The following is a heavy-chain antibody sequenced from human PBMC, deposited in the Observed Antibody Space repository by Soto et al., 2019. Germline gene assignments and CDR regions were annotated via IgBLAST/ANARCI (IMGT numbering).Heavy chain of an antibody. CDR3: ARATGYFDWLLYRDNWFDP. CDR1: WYTFTSYY. D-gene: IGHD3-9*01. Sequence: ASVKVACKASWYTFTSYYMHWVRQAPGQGLEWMGIINPSGGSTSYAQKFQGRVTMTRDTSTSTVYMELSSLRSEDTAVYYCARATGYFDWLLYRDNWFDPWGQGTLVTVSS. J-gene: IGHJ5*02. V-gene: IGHV1-46*03. CDR2: INPSGGST.